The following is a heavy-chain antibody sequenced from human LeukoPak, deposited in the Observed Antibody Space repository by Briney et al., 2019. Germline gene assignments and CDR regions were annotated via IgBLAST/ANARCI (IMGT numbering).Heavy chain of an antibody. CDR2: ISGSDGRT. CDR1: GFTFSSYA. Sequence: GGSLRLSCAASGFTFSSYAMSWVRQAPGKGLEWVSSISGSDGRTYYADSVKGRFTISRDNSENTLYLQMKSLRGEDTAVYYCANSYPSIAAVHWYFDLWGRGTLVTVS. J-gene: IGHJ2*01. D-gene: IGHD6-13*01. V-gene: IGHV3-23*01. CDR3: ANSYPSIAAVHWYFDL.